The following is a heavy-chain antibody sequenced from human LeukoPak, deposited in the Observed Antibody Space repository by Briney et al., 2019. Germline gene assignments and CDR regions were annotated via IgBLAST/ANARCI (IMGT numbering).Heavy chain of an antibody. V-gene: IGHV3-20*04. CDR1: GFTFDDYG. CDR3: ARDPSGYGSGSYYYNWFDP. CDR2: INWNGGST. Sequence: GGSLRLSCAASGFTFDDYGMSWVRQAPGKGLEWVSGINWNGGSTGYADSVKGRFTISRDNAKNSLYLQMNSLRAEDTALYYCARDPSGYGSGSYYYNWFDPWGQGTPVTVSS. D-gene: IGHD3-10*01. J-gene: IGHJ5*02.